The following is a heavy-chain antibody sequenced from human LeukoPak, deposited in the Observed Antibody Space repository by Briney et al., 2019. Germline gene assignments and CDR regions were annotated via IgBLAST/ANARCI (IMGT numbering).Heavy chain of an antibody. D-gene: IGHD2-21*02. V-gene: IGHV1-69*13. J-gene: IGHJ5*02. CDR3: ARGRAYCGGDGYHNCSAP. CDR2: IIPIFGTA. CDR1: GGTFSSYA. Sequence: GASVKVSCKASGGTFSSYAISWVRQAPGQGLEWMGGIIPIFGTANYAQKFQGRVTITADESTSTAYMELSSLRSEDTAVYYCARGRAYCGGDGYHNCSAPGGQGTLVTVSS.